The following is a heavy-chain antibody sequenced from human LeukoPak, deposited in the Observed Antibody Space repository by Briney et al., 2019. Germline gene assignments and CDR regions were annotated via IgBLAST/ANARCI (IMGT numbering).Heavy chain of an antibody. V-gene: IGHV4-34*01. CDR2: VDHSGRT. J-gene: IGHJ1*01. CDR3: ARGWWLPEH. CDR1: GDSFDNYY. Sequence: SEALSLTCGVYGDSFDNYYWNWIRQFPEKRLEWIGEVDHSGRTTYSPSLQGRVTISVDTSKSQFSLKLNSVTAADTAVYYCARGWWLPEHWGQGTLVTVSS. D-gene: IGHD2-15*01.